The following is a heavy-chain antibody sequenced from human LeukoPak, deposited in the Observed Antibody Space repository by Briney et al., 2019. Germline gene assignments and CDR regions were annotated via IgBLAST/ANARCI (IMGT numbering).Heavy chain of an antibody. D-gene: IGHD3-3*01. CDR3: TGDRAIYFDQ. Sequence: GALRLSCAASGFNFRSYGMHWVRQAPGKGLEWVAVIWYDGSNKYYADSVKGRFTISRDNSKNIVSLQMNSLRAEDTAVYYCTGDRAIYFDQWGQGTPVTVSS. V-gene: IGHV3-33*01. CDR1: GFNFRSYG. CDR2: IWYDGSNK. J-gene: IGHJ4*02.